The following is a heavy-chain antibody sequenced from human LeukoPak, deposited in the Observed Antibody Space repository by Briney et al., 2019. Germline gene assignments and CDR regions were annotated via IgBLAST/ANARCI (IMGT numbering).Heavy chain of an antibody. CDR2: INHSGST. J-gene: IGHJ4*02. CDR1: GGSFSGYY. V-gene: IGHV4-34*01. CDR3: ARGTCYYDSSGYYYPTPNDY. D-gene: IGHD3-22*01. Sequence: SETLSLTCAVYGGSFSGYYWSWIRQPPGKGLEWIGEINHSGSTNYNPSLKSRVTISVDTSKNQFSLKLSSVTAADTAVYYCARGTCYYDSSGYYYPTPNDYWGQGTLVTVSS.